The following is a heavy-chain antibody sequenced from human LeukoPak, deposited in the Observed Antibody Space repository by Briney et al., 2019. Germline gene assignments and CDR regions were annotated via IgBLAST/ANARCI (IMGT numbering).Heavy chain of an antibody. Sequence: GGSLRLSCAASGFTFSSYAMHWVRQAPGKGLEWVAGISYDGSNKYYADSVKGRFTISRDNSENTLSLQMNSLKDEDTAVYYCARGGDYFDYWGQGTLVTVSS. D-gene: IGHD3-16*01. CDR3: ARGGDYFDY. J-gene: IGHJ4*02. CDR1: GFTFSSYA. CDR2: ISYDGSNK. V-gene: IGHV3-30*04.